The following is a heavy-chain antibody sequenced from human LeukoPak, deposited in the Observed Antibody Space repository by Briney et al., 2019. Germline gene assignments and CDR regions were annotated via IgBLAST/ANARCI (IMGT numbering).Heavy chain of an antibody. J-gene: IGHJ4*02. CDR2: IYYSGST. V-gene: IGHV4-39*07. CDR1: GGSISSSSYY. D-gene: IGHD6-19*01. CDR3: ARDGVRGIAVAGTIVAFDY. Sequence: SETLSLTCTVSGGSISSSSYYWGWIRQPPGKGLEWIGSIYYSGSTYYNPSLKSRVTISVDTSKNQFSLKLSSVTAADTAVYYCARDGVRGIAVAGTIVAFDYWGQGTLVTVSS.